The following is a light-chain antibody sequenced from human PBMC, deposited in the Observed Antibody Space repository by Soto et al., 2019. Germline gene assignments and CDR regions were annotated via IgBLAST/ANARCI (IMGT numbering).Light chain of an antibody. V-gene: IGKV3D-15*01. J-gene: IGKJ5*01. CDR2: GAS. CDR3: QHDNNWHPIN. CDR1: PSVSSN. Sequence: EIVMTQSPATLSVSPGERTTLSCRASPSVSSNLAWYQQKPGQAPRLLIYGASTRATGIPARFSGSGSLTDFTLAISSLLSEDFAVYYGQHDNNWHPINFGQSTRLEIK.